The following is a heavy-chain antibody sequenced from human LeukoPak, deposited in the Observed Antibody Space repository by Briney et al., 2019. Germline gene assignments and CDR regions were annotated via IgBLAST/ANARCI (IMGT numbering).Heavy chain of an antibody. CDR2: ITITGSSP. V-gene: IGHV3-23*01. D-gene: IGHD6-13*01. CDR1: GFTFSGYA. J-gene: IGHJ4*02. Sequence: GGSLSLSGAASGFTFSGYAMAWVRQAQGKGLGGVSFITITGSSPSYADSVKGRFTVSRDNSKNTLYLQMNSLRAEDTAVYFCAKSSSSWSYYFNYWGQGTLVTVSS. CDR3: AKSSSSWSYYFNY.